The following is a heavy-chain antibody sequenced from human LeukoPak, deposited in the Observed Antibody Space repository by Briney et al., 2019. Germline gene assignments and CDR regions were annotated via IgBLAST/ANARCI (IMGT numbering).Heavy chain of an antibody. Sequence: SQTLSLTCAISGDSVSSNSAAWNWIRQSPSRGLEWLGRTYYRSKWYNDYAVSVKSRITINPDTPKNQFSLQLNSVTPEDTAVYYCARTYIRSNSCWTLDYWGQGTLVTVSS. J-gene: IGHJ4*02. D-gene: IGHD6-13*01. CDR1: GDSVSSNSAA. CDR2: TYYRSKWYN. V-gene: IGHV6-1*01. CDR3: ARTYIRSNSCWTLDY.